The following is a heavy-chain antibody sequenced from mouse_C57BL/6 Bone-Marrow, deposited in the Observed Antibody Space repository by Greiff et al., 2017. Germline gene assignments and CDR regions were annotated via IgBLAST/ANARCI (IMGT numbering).Heavy chain of an antibody. Sequence: QVQLQQPGAELVKPGASVKLSCKASGYTFTSYWMQWVKQRPGQGLEWIGEIDPSDSYTNYNQKFKGKATLTVDTSSSTAYMQLSSLTSEDSAFYYCARGSWYYAMDYWGQGTSVTVSS. V-gene: IGHV1-50*01. CDR2: IDPSDSYT. CDR1: GYTFTSYW. CDR3: ARGSWYYAMDY. J-gene: IGHJ4*01.